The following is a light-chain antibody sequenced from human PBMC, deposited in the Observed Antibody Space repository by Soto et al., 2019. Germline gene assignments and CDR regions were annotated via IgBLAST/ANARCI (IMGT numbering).Light chain of an antibody. J-gene: IGKJ1*01. CDR1: QSVSSSD. CDR3: QQRSNWPQT. V-gene: IGKV3D-20*02. Sequence: IVLTQSPRTLSLSPGERATLSCRASQSVSSSDLAWYQQKPGQAPRLLIYESSNRATGIAARFSGSGSGTDFTLTISSLEPEDFAVYYCQQRSNWPQTFGQGTEVDIK. CDR2: ESS.